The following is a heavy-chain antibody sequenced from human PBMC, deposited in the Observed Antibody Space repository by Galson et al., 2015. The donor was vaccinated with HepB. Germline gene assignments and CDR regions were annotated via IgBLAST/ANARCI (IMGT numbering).Heavy chain of an antibody. J-gene: IGHJ5*02. V-gene: IGHV3-7*01. CDR1: GFTFSNSW. CDR2: IKKDGSDK. Sequence: SLRLSCAASGFTFSNSWMNWVRQAPGKGLEWVANIKKDGSDKWYVDSVKGRFTISRDNAKNSLYLEMNTLRVEDTAVYYCASPTSWGQGTLVTVSS. CDR3: ASPTS.